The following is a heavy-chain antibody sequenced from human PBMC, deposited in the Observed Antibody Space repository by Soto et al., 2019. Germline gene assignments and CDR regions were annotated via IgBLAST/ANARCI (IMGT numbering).Heavy chain of an antibody. CDR3: AREPYDGYNDNTFDY. J-gene: IGHJ4*02. Sequence: GGSLRLSCAASGFTFSSYNMHWVRQAPGKGLEWVALIYYGGSNVHYADSVKGRFTISRDNSENTLYLQMYSLRPEDTAVYYCAREPYDGYNDNTFDYWGQGTLVTVSS. V-gene: IGHV3-30-3*01. D-gene: IGHD3-16*01. CDR1: GFTFSSYN. CDR2: IYYGGSNV.